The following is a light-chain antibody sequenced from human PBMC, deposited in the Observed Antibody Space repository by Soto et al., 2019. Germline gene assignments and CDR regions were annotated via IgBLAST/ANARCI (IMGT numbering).Light chain of an antibody. Sequence: EIVLTQSPGTLSLSPGERATLSCRASQSVSSSYLAWYQQKPGQAPRLLIDVASSRATGIPDRFSGSGSGTDCTLTISRLEPEDFAVYYCHQYDSSPLTFGGGTKVEIK. CDR1: QSVSSSY. CDR2: VAS. J-gene: IGKJ4*01. CDR3: HQYDSSPLT. V-gene: IGKV3-20*01.